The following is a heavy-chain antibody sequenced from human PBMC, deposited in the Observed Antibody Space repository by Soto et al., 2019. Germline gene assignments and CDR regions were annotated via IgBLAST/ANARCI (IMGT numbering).Heavy chain of an antibody. CDR2: ISYDGRQK. CDR3: ARAGLYGSGSDKAFDT. D-gene: IGHD3-10*01. CDR1: EFTLSIYA. V-gene: IGHV3-30*04. J-gene: IGHJ3*02. Sequence: QVQVVESGGGVVQPGMSLRLSCAASEFTLSIYAMHWVRQAPGKGLEWVAVISYDGRQKYYADSVKGRFTISRDTSMNTLYLQMNSLRADDTAAYYCARAGLYGSGSDKAFDTWGQGTMVTVSS.